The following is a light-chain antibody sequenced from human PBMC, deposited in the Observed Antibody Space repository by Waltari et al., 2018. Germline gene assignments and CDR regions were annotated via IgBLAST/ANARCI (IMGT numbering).Light chain of an antibody. Sequence: EIVLTQSPGTLSLSPGEGATLSCRASQSVSRALAWYQQNPGQAPRLLIYGASNRATGIPDRFSGSGSGTDFSLIISRLEPEDFAVYYCQHYVSLPVTFGQGTKVEIK. J-gene: IGKJ1*01. CDR1: QSVSRA. CDR2: GAS. V-gene: IGKV3-20*01. CDR3: QHYVSLPVT.